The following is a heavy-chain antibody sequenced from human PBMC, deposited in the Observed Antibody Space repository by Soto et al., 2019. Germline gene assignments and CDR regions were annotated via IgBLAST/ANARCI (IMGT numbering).Heavy chain of an antibody. V-gene: IGHV4-59*01. CDR3: ARVVAAADTPLWWFDP. CDR1: GGSISSYY. J-gene: IGHJ5*02. D-gene: IGHD6-13*01. CDR2: IYYSGST. Sequence: QVQLQESGPGLVKPSETLSLTCTVSGGSISSYYWSWIRQPPGKGLEWIGYIYYSGSTNYNASLKSRVSTSLATSKNQFSLKLRSVTAADTAVYYCARVVAAADTPLWWFDPWGQGTLVTVSS.